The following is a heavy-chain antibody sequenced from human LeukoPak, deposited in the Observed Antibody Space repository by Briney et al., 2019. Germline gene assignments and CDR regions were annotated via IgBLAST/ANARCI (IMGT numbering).Heavy chain of an antibody. D-gene: IGHD3-9*01. Sequence: GGSLRLSCAASGFTFSDYYMSWIRQAPGKGLEWVAFIRFDGSNKYYAESVKGRFTISRDNSKNTLYLQMNSLRAEDTAVYYCAKGGKYDILTGFPRSRLLGDYWGQGILVTVSS. V-gene: IGHV3-30*02. J-gene: IGHJ4*02. CDR1: GFTFSDYY. CDR3: AKGGKYDILTGFPRSRLLGDY. CDR2: IRFDGSNK.